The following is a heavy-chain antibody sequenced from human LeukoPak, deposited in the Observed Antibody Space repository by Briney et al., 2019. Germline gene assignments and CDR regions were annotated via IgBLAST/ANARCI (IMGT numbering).Heavy chain of an antibody. D-gene: IGHD6-13*01. CDR1: ECIFMSST. V-gene: IGHV3-21*01. CDR2: ISSSSSYI. Sequence: GGSLRVSSAAPECIFMSSTIRGGRQAPGKGLEWVSSISSSSSYIYYADSVKGRFTISRDNAKKSLYLQMNSLRPEDTAVYYYEREDRSGRNWYGYWGQGTLVTVSS. CDR3: EREDRSGRNWYGY. J-gene: IGHJ4*02.